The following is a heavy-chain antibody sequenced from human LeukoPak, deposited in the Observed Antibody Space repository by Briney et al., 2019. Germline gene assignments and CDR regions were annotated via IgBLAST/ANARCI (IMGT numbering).Heavy chain of an antibody. D-gene: IGHD3-22*01. CDR2: ISAYNGNT. CDR1: GYTFTSYG. J-gene: IGHJ4*02. CDR3: ARDYAMIVVVIKPLDY. V-gene: IGHV1-18*01. Sequence: ASVKVSCKASGYTFTSYGISWVRQAPGQGLEWMGWISAYNGNTNYAQELQGRVTMTTDTSTSTAYMELRSLRSDDTAVYYCARDYAMIVVVIKPLDYWGQGTLVTVSS.